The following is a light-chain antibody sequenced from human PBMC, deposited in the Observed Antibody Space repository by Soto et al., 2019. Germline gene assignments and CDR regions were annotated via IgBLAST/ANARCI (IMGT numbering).Light chain of an antibody. CDR2: EVS. CDR3: SSYTSSSTQV. J-gene: IGLJ1*01. CDR1: SSDVGAYNY. Sequence: QSALTQPASVSGSPGQSITISCTGTSSDVGAYNYVCWYKQHPGKAPQLMIYEVSNRPSGVSNRFSGSKSGNTASLTISGLQAEDEADYYCSSYTSSSTQVFGTGTKVTVL. V-gene: IGLV2-14*01.